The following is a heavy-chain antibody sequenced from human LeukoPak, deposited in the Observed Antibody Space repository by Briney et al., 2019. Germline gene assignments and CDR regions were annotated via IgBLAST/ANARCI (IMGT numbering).Heavy chain of an antibody. CDR3: ASHWAQQLVSDY. CDR2: VSYDGRNK. V-gene: IGHV3-30*03. J-gene: IGHJ4*02. CDR1: GFTFSNYG. D-gene: IGHD6-13*01. Sequence: GGSLRLSCAASGFTFSNYGMHWVRQAPGKGLEWVAVVSYDGRNKYYADSVKGRFTISRDNSKNTLYLQMNSLRAEDTAVYYCASHWAQQLVSDYWGQGTLVTVSS.